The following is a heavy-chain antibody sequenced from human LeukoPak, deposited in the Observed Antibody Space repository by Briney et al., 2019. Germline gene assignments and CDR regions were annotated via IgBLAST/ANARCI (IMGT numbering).Heavy chain of an antibody. CDR2: IYSTGNT. CDR1: GGSISSSSNY. J-gene: IGHJ5*02. CDR3: ARGGESGYDT. V-gene: IGHV4-39*01. Sequence: SETLSLTCTVSGGSISSSSNYWGWIRQPPGKGLEWIGTIYSTGNTYYNPSLKSRPTISVDTSKNQFSLKLSSVTAADTAVYYCARGGESGYDTWGQGSLVTVSS. D-gene: IGHD5-12*01.